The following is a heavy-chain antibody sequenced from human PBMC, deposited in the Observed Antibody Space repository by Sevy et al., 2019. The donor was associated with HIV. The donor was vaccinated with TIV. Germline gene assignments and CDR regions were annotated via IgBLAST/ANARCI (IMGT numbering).Heavy chain of an antibody. D-gene: IGHD3-22*01. Sequence: ASVKVSCKASGYTFTGYYMHWVRQAPGLGLEWMGWINPNSGGTKYAQKLQGRVTMTRDTSISTAYMELSRLKSDDTAVYYCTRGPSGFSGSDLAYWGQGTLVTLSS. CDR1: GYTFTGYY. CDR2: INPNSGGT. J-gene: IGHJ4*02. V-gene: IGHV1-2*02. CDR3: TRGPSGFSGSDLAY.